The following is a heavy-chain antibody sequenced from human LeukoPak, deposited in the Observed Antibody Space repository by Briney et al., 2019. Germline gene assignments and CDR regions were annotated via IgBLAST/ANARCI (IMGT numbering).Heavy chain of an antibody. CDR2: ISGSGGST. CDR3: AKKGVGGYSYGYPLYYFDY. Sequence: GGSLRLSCAASGFTFSSYAMSWVRQAPGKGLEWVSAISGSGGSTYYADSVKGRFTISRDNSMNTLYLQMNSLRAEDTAVYYCAKKGVGGYSYGYPLYYFDYWGQGTLVTVSS. D-gene: IGHD5-18*01. J-gene: IGHJ4*02. V-gene: IGHV3-23*01. CDR1: GFTFSSYA.